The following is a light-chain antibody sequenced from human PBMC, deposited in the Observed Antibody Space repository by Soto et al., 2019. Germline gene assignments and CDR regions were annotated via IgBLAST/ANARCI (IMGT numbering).Light chain of an antibody. J-gene: IGKJ3*01. Sequence: EIVLTQSPDTLSLSPGERATLSCRASQSVSSSLAWYQQIPGQAPRLLIYDASNRATGIPARFSGSGSGTDFTLTISSLEPEDFAVYYGQQRSNWPPEVTFGPGTKVDIK. CDR3: QQRSNWPPEVT. CDR1: QSVSSS. CDR2: DAS. V-gene: IGKV3-11*01.